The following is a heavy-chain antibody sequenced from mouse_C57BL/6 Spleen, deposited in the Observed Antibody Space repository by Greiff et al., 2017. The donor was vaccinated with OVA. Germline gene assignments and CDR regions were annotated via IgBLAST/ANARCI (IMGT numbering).Heavy chain of an antibody. CDR2: INPSTGGT. CDR3: AKEGGLRPHWYFDV. D-gene: IGHD2-4*01. CDR1: GYSFTGYY. J-gene: IGHJ1*03. V-gene: IGHV1-42*01. Sequence: EVQLQQSGPELVKPGASVKISCKASGYSFTGYYMNWVKQSPEKSLEWIGEINPSTGGTTYNQKFKAKATLTVDKSSSTAYMQLKSLTSEDSAVYYGAKEGGLRPHWYFDVWGTGTTVTVSS.